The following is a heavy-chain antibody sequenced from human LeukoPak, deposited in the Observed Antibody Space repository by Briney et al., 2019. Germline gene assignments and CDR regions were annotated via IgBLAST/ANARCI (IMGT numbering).Heavy chain of an antibody. V-gene: IGHV2-5*02. Sequence: SGPTLVKPTQTLTLTRTFSGFSLSTSGVGVGWIRQPPGKALEWLALIYWDDDKRYSPSLKSRLTITKDTSKNQVVLTMTNMDPVDTATYYCAHTSFYCSSTSCYMHFDYWGQGTLVTVSS. D-gene: IGHD2-2*02. CDR3: AHTSFYCSSTSCYMHFDY. J-gene: IGHJ4*02. CDR2: IYWDDDK. CDR1: GFSLSTSGVG.